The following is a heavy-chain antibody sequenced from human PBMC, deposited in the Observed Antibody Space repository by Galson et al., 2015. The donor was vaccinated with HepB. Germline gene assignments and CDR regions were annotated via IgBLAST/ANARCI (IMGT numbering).Heavy chain of an antibody. Sequence: SVKVSCKVSGYTLTELSMHWVRQAPGKGLEWMGGFDPEEGETIYAQKFQGRVTMTEDTSTDTAYMELSSLRSEDTAVYYCATGGAYCGGDCYSNWFDPWGQGTLVTVSS. CDR2: FDPEEGET. CDR1: GYTLTELS. J-gene: IGHJ5*02. V-gene: IGHV1-24*01. CDR3: ATGGAYCGGDCYSNWFDP. D-gene: IGHD2-21*02.